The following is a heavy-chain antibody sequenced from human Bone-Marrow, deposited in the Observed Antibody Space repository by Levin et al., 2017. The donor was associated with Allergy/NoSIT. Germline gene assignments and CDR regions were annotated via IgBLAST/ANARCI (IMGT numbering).Heavy chain of an antibody. CDR1: GGSISSSGYY. D-gene: IGHD3-10*01. J-gene: IGHJ3*02. Sequence: MASETLSLICTVSGGSISSSGYYWGWIRQTPGKGLEWIGYMYYSGTTYNNQSLKSRVTTSVDTSKNQFSLKLSSVIAADTAVYYCARHAPVLYKDWGDGLDIWGQGTMVTVSS. CDR2: MYYSGTT. V-gene: IGHV4-39*01. CDR3: ARHAPVLYKDWGDGLDI.